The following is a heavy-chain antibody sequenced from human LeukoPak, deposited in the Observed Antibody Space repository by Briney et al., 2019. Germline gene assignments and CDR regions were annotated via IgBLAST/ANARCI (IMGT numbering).Heavy chain of an antibody. CDR3: ARGETSSYDY. CDR1: GYKFTGYY. Sequence: GASEKVSCKASGYKFTGYYMHWVRQAPGQGLEWMGWINPNSGDSHHAQKFQGRVTMTRDTSISTAYMELSRLRSDDTAVYYCARGETSSYDYWGQGTLVTVSS. CDR2: INPNSGDS. J-gene: IGHJ4*02. V-gene: IGHV1-2*02. D-gene: IGHD2-2*01.